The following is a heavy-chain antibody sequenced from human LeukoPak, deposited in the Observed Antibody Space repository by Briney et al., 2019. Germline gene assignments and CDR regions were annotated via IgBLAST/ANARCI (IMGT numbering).Heavy chain of an antibody. Sequence: ASVKISCKASGYTFTYTYLHWVRQAPGQGLEWMGIVNPSGDSTNYAQNFQGRVTMTGDTSTSTVYMELSSLRSEDTAVYYCARVRDGYNDAYDIWGQGTMVTVPS. CDR2: VNPSGDST. CDR3: ARVRDGYNDAYDI. J-gene: IGHJ3*02. V-gene: IGHV1-46*01. D-gene: IGHD5-24*01. CDR1: GYTFTYTY.